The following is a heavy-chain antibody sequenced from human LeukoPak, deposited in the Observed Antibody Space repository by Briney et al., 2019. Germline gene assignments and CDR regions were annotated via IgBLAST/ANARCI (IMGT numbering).Heavy chain of an antibody. J-gene: IGHJ4*02. Sequence: SVKVSCKASGFTFTSSAVQWVRQARGQRLEWIGWIVVGSGNTNYAQKFQERVTITRDMSTSTAYMELSSLRSEDTAVYYCALSGSGGTAFDYWGQGTLVTVSS. V-gene: IGHV1-58*01. CDR2: IVVGSGNT. CDR1: GFTFTSSA. CDR3: ALSGSGGTAFDY. D-gene: IGHD2-15*01.